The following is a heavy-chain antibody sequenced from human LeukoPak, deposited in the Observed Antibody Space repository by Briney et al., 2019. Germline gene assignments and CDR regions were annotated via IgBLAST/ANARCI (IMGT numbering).Heavy chain of an antibody. CDR1: GGSISSYY. CDR2: IYTSGST. V-gene: IGHV4-4*07. Sequence: PSETLSLTCTVSGGSISSYYWSWIRQPAGKGLEWIGRIYTSGSTNYNPSLKSRVTMSVDTSKNQFSLKLSSVTAADTAVYYCARSEATYYYDSSFPYYFDYWGQGTLVTVSS. D-gene: IGHD3-22*01. CDR3: ARSEATYYYDSSFPYYFDY. J-gene: IGHJ4*02.